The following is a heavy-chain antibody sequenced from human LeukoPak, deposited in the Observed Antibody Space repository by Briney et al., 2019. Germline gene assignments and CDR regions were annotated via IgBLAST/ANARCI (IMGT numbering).Heavy chain of an antibody. Sequence: ASVKVSCKASGYTFTGYYMYWVRQAPGQGLEWMGWINPNSGGTNYAQKFQGRVTMTRDTSISTAYMELSRLRSDDTAVYYCARGSDESGWYPPDYWGQGTLVTVSS. V-gene: IGHV1-2*02. D-gene: IGHD6-19*01. CDR1: GYTFTGYY. CDR2: INPNSGGT. CDR3: ARGSDESGWYPPDY. J-gene: IGHJ4*02.